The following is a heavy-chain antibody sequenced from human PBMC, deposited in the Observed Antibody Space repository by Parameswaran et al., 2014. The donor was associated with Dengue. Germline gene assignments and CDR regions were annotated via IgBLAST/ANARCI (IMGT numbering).Heavy chain of an antibody. CDR2: ISGSGGST. CDR1: SNA. D-gene: IGHD3-10*01. J-gene: IGHJ5*02. CDR3: AKVPGVIWFDP. Sequence: SNARWIRQPPGKGLEWVSAISGSGGSTYYADSVKGRFTISRDNSKNTLYLQMNSLRAEDTAVYYCAKVPGVIWFDPWGQGTLVTVSS. V-gene: IGHV3-23*01.